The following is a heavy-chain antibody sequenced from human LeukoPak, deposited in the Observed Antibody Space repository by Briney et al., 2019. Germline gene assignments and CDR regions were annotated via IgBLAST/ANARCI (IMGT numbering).Heavy chain of an antibody. CDR1: GFSFSSYE. CDR3: ARDGRFFDWTDEYYFDY. J-gene: IGHJ4*02. D-gene: IGHD3-9*01. Sequence: PGGSLRLSCAGSGFSFSSYEMNWVRQAPGKGLEWLSYISSTGSSIYLYADSVKGRFTISRDNAKNSLYLQMNSLRAEDTAVYYCARDGRFFDWTDEYYFDYWGQGTLVTVSS. V-gene: IGHV3-48*03. CDR2: ISSTGSSI.